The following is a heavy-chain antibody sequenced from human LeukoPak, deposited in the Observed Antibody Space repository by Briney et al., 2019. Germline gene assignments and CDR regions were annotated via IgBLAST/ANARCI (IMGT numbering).Heavy chain of an antibody. Sequence: ASVKVSCKASGYTFTVYYMHWVRQAPGQGLEWMGWTNPNSGGTNYPQKFQGRVTITMDTSISTAYMELSRLRSDDTAVYYCARGPGDGYYTERAFDIWGQGTMVTVGS. CDR2: TNPNSGGT. J-gene: IGHJ3*02. V-gene: IGHV1-2*02. CDR3: ARGPGDGYYTERAFDI. CDR1: GYTFTVYY. D-gene: IGHD5-24*01.